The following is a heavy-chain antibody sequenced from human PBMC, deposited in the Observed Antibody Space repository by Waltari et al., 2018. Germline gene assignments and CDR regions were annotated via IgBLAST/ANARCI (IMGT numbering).Heavy chain of an antibody. CDR3: VAAKEYYYDGSGDDAFET. V-gene: IGHV4-38-2*01. J-gene: IGHJ3*02. Sequence: QVQLQESGPGLAKSSETLSLTCDVSGYSMRRGYYWGWIRQPPRKGLGWIASIYQSGSSYYNPSRRSRVTISVDTSRNQFSLEMTSVTATDTATYYCVAAKEYYYDGSGDDAFETWGQGTLVTVSS. D-gene: IGHD3-22*01. CDR2: IYQSGSS. CDR1: GYSMRRGYY.